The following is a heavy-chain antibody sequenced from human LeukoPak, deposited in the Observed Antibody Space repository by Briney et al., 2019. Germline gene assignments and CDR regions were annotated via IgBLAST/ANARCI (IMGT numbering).Heavy chain of an antibody. D-gene: IGHD7-27*01. CDR2: ISSNGGST. CDR3: ARAVNWGFLDY. V-gene: IGHV3-64*01. Sequence: GGSLRLSCAASGFTFSSYAMHWVRQAPGEGLEYVSAISSNGGSTYYANSVKGRFTISRDNSKNTLYLQMGSLRAEDMAVYYCARAVNWGFLDYWGQGTLVTVSS. J-gene: IGHJ4*02. CDR1: GFTFSSYA.